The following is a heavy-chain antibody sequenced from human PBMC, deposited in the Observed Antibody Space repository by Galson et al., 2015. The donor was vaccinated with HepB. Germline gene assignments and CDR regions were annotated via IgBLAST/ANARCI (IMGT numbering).Heavy chain of an antibody. J-gene: IGHJ2*01. CDR1: GFTFSSYA. Sequence: SLRLSCAASGFTFSSYAMSWVRQAPGKGLEWVSAISGSGGSTYYADSVKGRFTISRDNSKNTLYLQMNSLRAEDTAVYYCAKGGDHGWYFDLWGRGTLVTVSS. V-gene: IGHV3-23*01. D-gene: IGHD1-14*01. CDR3: AKGGDHGWYFDL. CDR2: ISGSGGST.